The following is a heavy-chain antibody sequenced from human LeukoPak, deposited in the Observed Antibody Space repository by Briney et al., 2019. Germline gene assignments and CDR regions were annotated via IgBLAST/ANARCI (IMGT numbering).Heavy chain of an antibody. V-gene: IGHV3-30-3*02. Sequence: GGSLRLSCAASGFTFSSYAMHWVRQAPGKGLEWVAVISYDGSNKYYADSLKGRFTISRDSSKNTLYLQMNSLRAEDTAVYYCAKQTRTTTAPDYWGQGTLVTVSS. D-gene: IGHD1-1*01. J-gene: IGHJ4*02. CDR1: GFTFSSYA. CDR3: AKQTRTTTAPDY. CDR2: ISYDGSNK.